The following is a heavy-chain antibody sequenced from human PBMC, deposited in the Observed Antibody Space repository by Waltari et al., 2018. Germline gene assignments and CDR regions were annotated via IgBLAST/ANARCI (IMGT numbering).Heavy chain of an antibody. Sequence: DVQLTASGGGLVQPGGSLRLSCEGSGFTFYHFGMTWLRQVHGKGLEWVANIKQDGTEQYFVDSFKGRFTISRDNAKRSLYLQMNNLRVDDTAMYYCARGGGDGQVHHWGQGTLVTVSS. J-gene: IGHJ4*02. CDR3: ARGGGDGQVHH. D-gene: IGHD3-16*01. V-gene: IGHV3-7*03. CDR1: GFTFYHFG. CDR2: IKQDGTEQ.